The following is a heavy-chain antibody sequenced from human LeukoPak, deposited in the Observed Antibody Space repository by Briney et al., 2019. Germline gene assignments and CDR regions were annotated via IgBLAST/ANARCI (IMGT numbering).Heavy chain of an antibody. CDR2: ISAYNGNT. CDR1: GYTFTSYG. Sequence: ASVKVSCKASGYTFTSYGISWVRQAPGQGLEWXGWISAYNGNTNYAQKLQGRVTMTTDTSTSTAYMELRSLRSDDTAVYYCARWVLTGYYNDYWGQEPWSPSPQ. J-gene: IGHJ4*01. V-gene: IGHV1-18*04. CDR3: ARWVLTGYYNDY. D-gene: IGHD3-9*01.